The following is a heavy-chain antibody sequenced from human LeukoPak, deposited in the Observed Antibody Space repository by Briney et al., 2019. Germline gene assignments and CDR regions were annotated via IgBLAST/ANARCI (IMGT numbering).Heavy chain of an antibody. V-gene: IGHV3-9*03. CDR1: GFTFDDYA. CDR2: ISWNSGSI. D-gene: IGHD1-26*01. CDR3: AKDKARENWYFDL. Sequence: PGGSLRLSCAASGFTFDDYAMHWVRQAPGKGLEWVSGISWNSGSIGYADSVKGRFTISRDNAKNSLYLQMNSLRAEDMALYYCAKDKARENWYFDLWGRGTLVTVSS. J-gene: IGHJ2*01.